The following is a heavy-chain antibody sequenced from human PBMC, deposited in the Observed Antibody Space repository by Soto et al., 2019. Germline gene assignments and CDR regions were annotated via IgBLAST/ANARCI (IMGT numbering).Heavy chain of an antibody. D-gene: IGHD3-10*02. CDR3: AKNMDYYYGRGSGNGHGF. CDR1: GYTFTAYY. Sequence: QVQLVQSGAEVKEPGDAVRVSCEASGYTFTAYYIHWVRQAPGQGLEWMGWINPKFGDTTYAQDFQGRFSMTRDMSISTVYMELSRLTSDDTARYYCAKNMDYYYGRGSGNGHGFWGQGTTVTV. V-gene: IGHV1-2*02. CDR2: INPKFGDT. J-gene: IGHJ6*02.